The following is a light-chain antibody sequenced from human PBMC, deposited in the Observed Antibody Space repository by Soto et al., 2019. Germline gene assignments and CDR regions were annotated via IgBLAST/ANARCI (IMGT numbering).Light chain of an antibody. CDR1: STDVGGHYY. V-gene: IGLV2-14*03. CDR3: TSYTSTNSYVA. J-gene: IGLJ2*01. CDR2: DVT. Sequence: QSALTQPASVSGSPGQSITISCTGTSTDVGGHYYVSWYQQHPDKAPKLIIYDVTDRPSGVSHRFSASKSGNTASLTISGLQAEDEADYYCTSYTSTNSYVAVGGGTKLTVL.